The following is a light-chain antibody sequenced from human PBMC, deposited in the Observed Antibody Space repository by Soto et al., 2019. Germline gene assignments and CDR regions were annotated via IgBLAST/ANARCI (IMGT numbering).Light chain of an antibody. CDR1: ESISSEY. V-gene: IGKV3-11*01. CDR3: QQRSNWL. J-gene: IGKJ3*01. CDR2: GAS. Sequence: VSTQSPCTLSLSTGERATLYCRTSESISSEYLAWYQQRPGQAPRLLIYGASSRATGIPARFSGSGSGTDFTLTISSLEPEDFAVYYCQQRSNWLFGPGTKVDIK.